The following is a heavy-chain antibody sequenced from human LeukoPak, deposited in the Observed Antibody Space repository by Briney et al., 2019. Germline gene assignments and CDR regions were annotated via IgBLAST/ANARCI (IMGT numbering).Heavy chain of an antibody. J-gene: IGHJ6*03. CDR3: AKKGGGGQLIRYYYYMDV. CDR2: ISGSGGST. Sequence: GGSLRLSCAASGFTFSSYAMSWVRQAPGKGLEWVSAISGSGGSTYYADSVKGRFTISRDNSKNTLYLQMNSLRAEDTAVYYCAKKGGGGQLIRYYYYMDVWGKGTTVTVSS. CDR1: GFTFSSYA. V-gene: IGHV3-23*01. D-gene: IGHD6-6*01.